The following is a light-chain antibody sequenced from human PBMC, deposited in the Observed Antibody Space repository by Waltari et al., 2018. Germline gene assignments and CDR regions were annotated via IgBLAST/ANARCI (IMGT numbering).Light chain of an antibody. V-gene: IGKV3-20*01. CDR3: QKYGRTPRP. J-gene: IGKJ4*01. Sequence: EIVLTQSPRTLSFSPGESASLPCRASQSLGNTYLAWYQQKPGQAPRLLIFDASRRATGIPDRFSGSGSGTDFTLTISRLEPEDFAVYFCQKYGRTPRPFGGGTKVEI. CDR1: QSLGNTY. CDR2: DAS.